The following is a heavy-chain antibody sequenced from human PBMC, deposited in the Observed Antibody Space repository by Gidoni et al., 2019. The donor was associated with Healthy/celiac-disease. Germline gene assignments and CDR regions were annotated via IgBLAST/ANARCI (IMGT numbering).Heavy chain of an antibody. J-gene: IGHJ6*02. CDR3: ANPAYCSGGSCYAGGYYYYGMDV. CDR1: GGPFSSYA. Sequence: QVQLVQSGAEVKKPGSSVKFSCKASGGPFSSYAISCVRQAPGQVLEWMGRILPILGIANYAQKFQGRVTITADKSTSTAYMELSSLRSEDTAVYYCANPAYCSGGSCYAGGYYYYGMDVWGQGTTVTVSS. V-gene: IGHV1-69*04. CDR2: ILPILGIA. D-gene: IGHD2-15*01.